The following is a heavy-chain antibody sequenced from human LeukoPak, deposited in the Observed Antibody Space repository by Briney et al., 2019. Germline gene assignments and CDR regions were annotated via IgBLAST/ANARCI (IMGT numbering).Heavy chain of an antibody. CDR1: GGSFSGYY. D-gene: IGHD5-12*01. J-gene: IGHJ4*02. Sequence: SETLSLTSAVYGGSFSGYYWSWIRQPPGKGLEWIGEINHSGSTNYNPSLKSRVTISVDTSKNQFSLKLSSVTAADTGVYYCARVEDSGYDWGYFDYWGQGTLVTVSS. CDR2: INHSGST. CDR3: ARVEDSGYDWGYFDY. V-gene: IGHV4-34*01.